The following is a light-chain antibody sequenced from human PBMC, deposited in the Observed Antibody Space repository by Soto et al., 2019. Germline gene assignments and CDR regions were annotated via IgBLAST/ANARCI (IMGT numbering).Light chain of an antibody. CDR2: DAS. J-gene: IGKJ5*01. CDR3: ELYNSSSVIN. V-gene: IGKV1-5*01. CDR1: QSISRW. Sequence: DIQLNQSPPTLSASVGDTVTITCRARQSISRWSAWYQQIRAKAPKILTSDASILKNGVPSWSRGTRSGTEFTLTLINLQPDAFTTYFCELYNSSSVINFGQGTRLGIK.